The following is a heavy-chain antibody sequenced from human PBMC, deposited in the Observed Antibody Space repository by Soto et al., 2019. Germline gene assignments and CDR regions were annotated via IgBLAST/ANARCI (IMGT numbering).Heavy chain of an antibody. D-gene: IGHD2-8*01. CDR1: GGTFSSYA. CDR3: ARGLGYCTNGVCYDWVDLENHY. CDR2: IIPIFGTA. V-gene: IGHV1-69*01. J-gene: IGHJ4*02. Sequence: QVQLVQSGAEVKKPGSSVKVSCKASGGTFSSYAISWVRQAPGQGLEWMGGIIPIFGTANYAQKFQGRVTITADESTSTAYMELSSLRSEDTAVYYCARGLGYCTNGVCYDWVDLENHYWGQGTLVTVSS.